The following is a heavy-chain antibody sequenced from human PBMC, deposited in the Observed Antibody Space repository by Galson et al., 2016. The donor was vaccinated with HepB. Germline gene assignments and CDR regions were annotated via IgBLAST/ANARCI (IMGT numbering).Heavy chain of an antibody. CDR2: ISGSGGST. J-gene: IGHJ6*02. CDR3: AKDLGFLEWLFFDSYYYYGMDV. D-gene: IGHD3-3*01. V-gene: IGHV3-23*01. CDR1: GFTFSSYA. Sequence: SLRLSCAASGFTFSSYAMSWVRQAPGKGLEWVSAISGSGGSTYYADSVKGRFTISRDNYKNTLYLRMNSLRAEDTAVYYCAKDLGFLEWLFFDSYYYYGMDVWGQGTTVTVSS.